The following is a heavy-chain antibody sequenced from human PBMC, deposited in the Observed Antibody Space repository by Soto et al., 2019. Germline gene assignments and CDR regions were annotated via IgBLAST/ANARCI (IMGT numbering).Heavy chain of an antibody. V-gene: IGHV1-18*04. J-gene: IGHJ6*02. CDR1: GYTFTSYG. CDR3: ARLTAVTTEGNYGMDV. Sequence: QVQLVQSGAEVKKPGASVKVSCKASGYTFTSYGISWVRQAPGQGLEGMGGISADNGNTNYEQKRQGRVTMTADTSTNPAYMELRSLRCDDTAVHDGARLTAVTTEGNYGMDVWGQGTTVTVSS. CDR2: ISADNGNT. D-gene: IGHD4-17*01.